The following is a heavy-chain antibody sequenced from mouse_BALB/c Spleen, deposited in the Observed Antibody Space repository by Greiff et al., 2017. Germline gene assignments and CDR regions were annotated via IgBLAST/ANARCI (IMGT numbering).Heavy chain of an antibody. V-gene: IGHV1S41*01. J-gene: IGHJ2*01. CDR3: AREKPTTATPYYFDY. Sequence: DLVKPGASVKLSCKASGYTFTSYWINWIKQRPGQGLEWIGRIAPGSGSTYYNEMFKGKATLTVDTSSSTAYIQLSSLSSEDSAVYFCAREKPTTATPYYFDYWGQGTTPTVSS. CDR2: IAPGSGST. D-gene: IGHD1-2*01. CDR1: GYTFTSYW.